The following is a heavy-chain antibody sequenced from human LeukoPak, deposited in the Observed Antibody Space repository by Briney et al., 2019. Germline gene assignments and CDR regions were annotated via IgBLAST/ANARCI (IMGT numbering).Heavy chain of an antibody. J-gene: IGHJ4*02. CDR2: IDASGRNT. CDR3: AKALYDSTGDGY. CDR1: GFTFSNFG. D-gene: IGHD7-27*01. Sequence: GGTLRLSCAASGFTFSNFGMAWVRQAPGKGLEWVSAIDASGRNTHYAGSVKGRFSISRDNSKNTLILQMNSLRVEDTAVYYCAKALYDSTGDGYWGQGTLVTISS. V-gene: IGHV3-23*01.